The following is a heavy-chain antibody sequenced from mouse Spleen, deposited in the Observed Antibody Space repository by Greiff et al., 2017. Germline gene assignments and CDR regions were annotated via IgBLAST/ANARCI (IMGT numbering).Heavy chain of an antibody. D-gene: IGHD1-1*01. CDR2: IWSGGST. J-gene: IGHJ4*01. CDR3: ARPPHYYGSSPYAMDY. Sequence: QVQLQQSGPGLVQPSQSLSITCTVSGFSLTSYGVHWVRQSPGKGLEWLGVIWSGGSTDYNAAFISRLSISKDNSKSQVFFKMNSLQADDTAIYYCARPPHYYGSSPYAMDYWGQGTSVTVSS. V-gene: IGHV2-2*01. CDR1: GFSLTSYG.